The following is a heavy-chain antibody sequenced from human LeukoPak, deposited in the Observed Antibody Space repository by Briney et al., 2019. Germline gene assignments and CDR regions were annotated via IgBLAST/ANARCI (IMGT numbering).Heavy chain of an antibody. J-gene: IGHJ4*02. CDR2: IWYDGSNK. V-gene: IGHV3-33*08. Sequence: GGSLRLSCAASGFTFSTYAMSWVRQAPGKGLEWVAVIWYDGSNKYYADSVKGRFTISRDNSKNTLYLQMNSLRAEDTAVYYCARALGATHDYWGQGTLVTVSS. CDR1: GFTFSTYA. D-gene: IGHD1-26*01. CDR3: ARALGATHDY.